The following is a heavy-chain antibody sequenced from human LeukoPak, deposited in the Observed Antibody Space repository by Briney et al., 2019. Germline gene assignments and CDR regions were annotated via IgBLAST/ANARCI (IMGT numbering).Heavy chain of an antibody. CDR3: ATGRYYYDSSGYSFDP. D-gene: IGHD3-22*01. CDR1: GGSISSYY. V-gene: IGHV4-34*01. Sequence: SETLSLTCTVSGGSISSYYWSWIRQPPGKGLEWIGEINHSGSTNYNPSLKSRVTISVDTSKNQFSLKLSPVTAADTAVYYCATGRYYYDSSGYSFDPWGQGTLVTVSP. J-gene: IGHJ5*02. CDR2: INHSGST.